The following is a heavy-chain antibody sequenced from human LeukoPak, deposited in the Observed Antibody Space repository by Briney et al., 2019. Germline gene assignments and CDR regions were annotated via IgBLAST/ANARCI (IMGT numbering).Heavy chain of an antibody. CDR2: IKSKTDGGTT. J-gene: IGHJ4*02. V-gene: IGHV3-15*01. CDR3: TTDYDILTGYEYFDY. D-gene: IGHD3-9*01. CDR1: GFTFSNAW. Sequence: GGSLRLSCAASGFTFSNAWMSWVRQAPGKGLEWVGRIKSKTDGGTTDYAAPGKGRFTISRDDSKNTLYLQMNSLKTEDTAVYYCTTDYDILTGYEYFDYWGQGTLVTVSS.